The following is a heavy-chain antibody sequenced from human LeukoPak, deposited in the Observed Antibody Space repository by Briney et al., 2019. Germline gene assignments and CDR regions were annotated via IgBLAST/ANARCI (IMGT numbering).Heavy chain of an antibody. Sequence: PSETLSLTCAVYGGSFSGYYWSWIRQPPGKGLEWIGEINHSGSTNYNPFLKSRVTISVDTSKNQFSLKLSSVTAADTAVYYCAREESRTSVWGQGTLVTVSS. CDR3: AREESRTSV. D-gene: IGHD2-2*01. CDR1: GGSFSGYY. CDR2: INHSGST. J-gene: IGHJ4*02. V-gene: IGHV4-34*01.